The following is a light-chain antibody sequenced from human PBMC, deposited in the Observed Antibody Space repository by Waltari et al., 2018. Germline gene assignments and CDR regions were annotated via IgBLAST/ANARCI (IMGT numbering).Light chain of an antibody. Sequence: QSALTQPAPVSGSPGPSITMPCTGTSSDIGGYNYVPWYQQHPGKAPKLMIFDVARWPSGVSNRFSGSKSGNTASLTISGLQAEDEADYYCASYTTTRTVVFGGGTKVTVL. CDR1: SSDIGGYNY. CDR3: ASYTTTRTVV. J-gene: IGLJ2*01. V-gene: IGLV2-14*01. CDR2: DVA.